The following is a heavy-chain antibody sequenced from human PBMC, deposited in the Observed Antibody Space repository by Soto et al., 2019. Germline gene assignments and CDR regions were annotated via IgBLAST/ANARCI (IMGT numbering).Heavy chain of an antibody. CDR3: ARGRGGYCSGGICYRFLDP. V-gene: IGHV1-8*01. CDR1: GYTFTNYE. Sequence: ASVKVSCKASGYTFTNYETIWLRQSTGQGLEWMGWMNPNSGDTVYAQKFQGRLTMTRDTSISTAYMELSSLTSDDTAVYYCARGRGGYCSGGICYRFLDPWGQGTLVTVSS. D-gene: IGHD2-15*01. CDR2: MNPNSGDT. J-gene: IGHJ5*02.